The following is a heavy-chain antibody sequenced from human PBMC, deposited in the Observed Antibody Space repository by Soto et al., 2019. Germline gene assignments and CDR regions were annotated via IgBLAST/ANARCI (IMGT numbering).Heavy chain of an antibody. Sequence: LRLSCAASGFTVSSNYMSWVRQAPGKGLEWVSVIYSGGSTYYADSVKGRFTISRDNSKNTLYLQMNSLRAEDTAVYYCARGRVNYGYDFDYWGQGTLVTVSS. J-gene: IGHJ4*02. CDR1: GFTVSSNY. CDR3: ARGRVNYGYDFDY. D-gene: IGHD3-10*01. V-gene: IGHV3-53*01. CDR2: IYSGGST.